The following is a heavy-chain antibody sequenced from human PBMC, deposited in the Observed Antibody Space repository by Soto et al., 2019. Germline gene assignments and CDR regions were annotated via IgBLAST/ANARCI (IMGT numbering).Heavy chain of an antibody. J-gene: IGHJ4*02. CDR1: GGSIGSYD. Sequence: SETLSLTCTVSGGSIGSYDWSWIRQPPGKGLEWIGYVYYTGSANYNPSLKSRVTISVDTSKNQFSLKLTSVTAADTAVYYCARDKITGLFDYWGQGTLVTV. D-gene: IGHD2-8*02. CDR2: VYYTGSA. V-gene: IGHV4-59*12. CDR3: ARDKITGLFDY.